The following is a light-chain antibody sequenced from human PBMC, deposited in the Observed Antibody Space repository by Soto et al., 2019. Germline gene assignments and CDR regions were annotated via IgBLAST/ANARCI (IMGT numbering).Light chain of an antibody. CDR1: QGIRND. Sequence: DIQMTQSPSSLSASVGDRVIITCRASQGIRNDLTWFQQKAGKAPKRLIFAASRLHSGVPSRFSGSGSGTEVILTISSLQPEDFATYYCLQDYSLPYSFGQGTTVDIK. V-gene: IGKV1-17*01. CDR2: AAS. CDR3: LQDYSLPYS. J-gene: IGKJ2*01.